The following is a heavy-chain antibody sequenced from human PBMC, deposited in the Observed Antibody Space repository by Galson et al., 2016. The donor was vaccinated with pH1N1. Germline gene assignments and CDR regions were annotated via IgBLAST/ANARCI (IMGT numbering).Heavy chain of an antibody. CDR1: GFTFRNYG. V-gene: IGHV3-33*08. CDR2: IWFDGSNK. D-gene: IGHD4-17*01. J-gene: IGHJ4*02. Sequence: SLRLSCAVSGFTFRNYGMHWVRQAPGKGLEWVAVIWFDGSNKYYADSVKGSFTVSRANSKNTLYLQMNSLRPEDTAMYYCARDPGGGAVTMFYFDYWGQGTLVTVSS. CDR3: ARDPGGGAVTMFYFDY.